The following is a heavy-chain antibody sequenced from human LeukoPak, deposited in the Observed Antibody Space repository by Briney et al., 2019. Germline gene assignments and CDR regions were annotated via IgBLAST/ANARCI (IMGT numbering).Heavy chain of an antibody. J-gene: IGHJ4*02. CDR3: ASIPDTPYRRYYYDSSGYLDY. CDR1: GFMFSEYG. Sequence: GGSLRLSCAASGFMFSEYGMHWVRQAPGRGPEWGAFIRDDGSRQYFTESVKGRFTISRDNAKNTLYLQMNSLRAEDTAVYYCASIPDTPYRRYYYDSSGYLDYWGQGTLVTVSS. V-gene: IGHV3-30*02. D-gene: IGHD3-22*01. CDR2: IRDDGSRQ.